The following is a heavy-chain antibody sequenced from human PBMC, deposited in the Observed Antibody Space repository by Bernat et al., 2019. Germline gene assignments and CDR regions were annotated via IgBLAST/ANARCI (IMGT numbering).Heavy chain of an antibody. CDR3: AGEYYYGSGRGFDI. CDR1: GFTFSDHG. V-gene: IGHV3-33*01. J-gene: IGHJ3*02. D-gene: IGHD3-10*01. Sequence: QVQLVESGGGVVQPGRSLRLSCAASGFTFSDHGMHWVRQPPGEGLEWVAVIWYDGSDKYYANSVKSRFTISRDNFKNTLYLQMNSLRAEDTAVYYCAGEYYYGSGRGFDIWGQGTMVTVSS. CDR2: IWYDGSDK.